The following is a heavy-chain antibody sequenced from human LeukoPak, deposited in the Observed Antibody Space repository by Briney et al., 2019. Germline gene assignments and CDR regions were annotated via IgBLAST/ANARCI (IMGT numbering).Heavy chain of an antibody. D-gene: IGHD1-26*01. CDR2: ISSNGGST. V-gene: IGHV3-64*02. J-gene: IGHJ4*02. CDR3: TRSNNIVGATYFDY. Sequence: GGSLRLSCAASGFSFSTYAMHWVRQGPRKGLEYISSISSNGGSTYYADSVKGRFTISRDNSKNTLFLQMGSLRAEDMAVYYCTRSNNIVGATYFDYWGQGTLVTVSS. CDR1: GFSFSTYA.